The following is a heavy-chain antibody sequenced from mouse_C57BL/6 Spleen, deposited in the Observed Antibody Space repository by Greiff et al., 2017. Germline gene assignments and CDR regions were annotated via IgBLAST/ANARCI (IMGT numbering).Heavy chain of an antibody. V-gene: IGHV5-16*01. J-gene: IGHJ2*01. CDR1: GFTFSDYY. CDR3: ARDRGTGNFDY. Sequence: EVHLVESEGGLVQPGSSMKLSCTASGFTFSDYYMAWVRQVPEKGLEWVANINYDGSSTYYLDSLKSRFIISRDNAKNILYLQMSSLKSEDTATYYCARDRGTGNFDYWGQGTTLTVSS. D-gene: IGHD3-3*01. CDR2: INYDGSST.